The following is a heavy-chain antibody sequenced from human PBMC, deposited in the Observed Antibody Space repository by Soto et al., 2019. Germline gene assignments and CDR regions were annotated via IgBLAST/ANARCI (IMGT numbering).Heavy chain of an antibody. Sequence: EVHLVESGGGLVQPGGSLRLSCAASGFTFSTYWMHWVRQAPGKGLVWVSRTISRDNAKNTLYLQMNSLRAEDTAVYYCARGYCSGGSCSPGGMDVWGQGTTVTVSS. D-gene: IGHD2-15*01. V-gene: IGHV3-74*01. J-gene: IGHJ6*02. CDR1: GFTFSTYW. CDR3: ARGYCSGGSCSPGGMDV.